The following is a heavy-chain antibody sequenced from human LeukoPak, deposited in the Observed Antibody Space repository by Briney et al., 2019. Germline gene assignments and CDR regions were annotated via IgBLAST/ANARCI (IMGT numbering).Heavy chain of an antibody. V-gene: IGHV3-48*01. CDR2: ISSSSSTI. CDR1: GFTFSSYS. D-gene: IGHD2-15*01. CDR3: ARDGGSIDY. J-gene: IGHJ4*02. Sequence: GGSLRLSCAASGFTFSSYSMNWVRQAPGKGLEWVSYISSSSSTIYYADSVKGRFTISRDNAKNSLYLQMNSLRAEDTAVYYCARDGGSIDYWGQGTLVTVSS.